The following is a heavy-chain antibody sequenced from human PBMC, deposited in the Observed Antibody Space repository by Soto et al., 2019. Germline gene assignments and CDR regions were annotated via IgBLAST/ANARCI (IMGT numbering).Heavy chain of an antibody. V-gene: IGHV1-58*01. CDR1: GFTFTSSA. Sequence: SVKVSCKASGFTFTSSAVQWVRQARGQRLEWIGWIVVGSGNTNYAQKFQERVTITRDMSTSTAYMELSSLRSEDTAVYYCAGPRDEGSSLFAFDIWGQGTMVTVSS. CDR3: AGPRDEGSSLFAFDI. J-gene: IGHJ3*02. D-gene: IGHD6-6*01. CDR2: IVVGSGNT.